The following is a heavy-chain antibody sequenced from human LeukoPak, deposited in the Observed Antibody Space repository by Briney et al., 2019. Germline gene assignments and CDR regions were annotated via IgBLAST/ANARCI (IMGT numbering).Heavy chain of an antibody. CDR2: ISGSGSGT. CDR1: GFTFSSYA. CDR3: AKGGIAAAGTSFYFDY. V-gene: IGHV3-23*01. D-gene: IGHD6-13*01. J-gene: IGHJ4*02. Sequence: GGSLRLSCAASGFTFSSYAMSWVRQAPGKGLEWVSGISGSGSGTYYPDSVKGRFTISRDNSKNTLYLQMNSLRAEDTAVYYCAKGGIAAAGTSFYFDYWGQGTLVTVSS.